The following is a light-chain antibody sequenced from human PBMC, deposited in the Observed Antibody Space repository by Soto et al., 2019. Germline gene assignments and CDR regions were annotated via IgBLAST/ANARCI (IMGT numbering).Light chain of an antibody. CDR3: QQYDSYSSGP. V-gene: IGKV1-5*01. CDR2: DAS. CDR1: QTVNTW. J-gene: IGKJ1*01. Sequence: DIKMTQSPSTLSASVGDRVTITRRSSQTVNTWLAWYQQKPGKAPKVLIFDASSLKTGVPSRFSGSGSGTEFTLKISNLQPDDFATYYCQQYDSYSSGPFGQGTKVDIK.